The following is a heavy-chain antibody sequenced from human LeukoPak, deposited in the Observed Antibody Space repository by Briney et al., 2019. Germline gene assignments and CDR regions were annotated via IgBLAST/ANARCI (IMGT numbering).Heavy chain of an antibody. J-gene: IGHJ4*02. CDR2: ISCDGSDE. CDR1: GFTFSSYG. Sequence: PGRSQRLSCAASGFTFSSYGMHWVRQAPGKGLEWVGVISCDGSDEYYTDSVKGRSTISRDNSKNTVYLQMNSLRADDTAVYYCARDFTPEWFDIHWGQGTLVTVS. D-gene: IGHD3-3*01. CDR3: ARDFTPEWFDIH. V-gene: IGHV3-30*19.